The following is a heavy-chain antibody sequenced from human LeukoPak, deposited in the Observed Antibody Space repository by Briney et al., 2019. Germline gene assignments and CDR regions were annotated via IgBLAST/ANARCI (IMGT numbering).Heavy chain of an antibody. CDR2: ISSSSSYI. CDR1: GFTFSDYY. D-gene: IGHD1-26*01. Sequence: GGSLRLSCAASGFTFSDYYMSWIRQAPGKGLEWVSSISSSSSYIYYADSVKGRFTISRDNAKNSLYLQMNSLRAEDTAVYYCARDYSGSYLDYWGQGTLVTVSS. CDR3: ARDYSGSYLDY. J-gene: IGHJ4*02. V-gene: IGHV3-11*06.